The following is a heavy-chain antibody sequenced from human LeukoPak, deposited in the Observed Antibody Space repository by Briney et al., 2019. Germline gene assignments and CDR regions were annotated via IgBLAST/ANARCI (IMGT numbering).Heavy chain of an antibody. V-gene: IGHV1-69*13. CDR3: ARDQSWNPTQFDY. CDR2: IIPIFGTA. J-gene: IGHJ4*02. CDR1: GGTFSSYA. Sequence: ASVKVSCKASGGTFSSYAISWVRQAPGQGLEWMGGIIPIFGTANYAQKFQGRVTITADESTSTAYMELRSLRSDDTAVYYCARDQSWNPTQFDYWGQGTLVTVSS. D-gene: IGHD1-1*01.